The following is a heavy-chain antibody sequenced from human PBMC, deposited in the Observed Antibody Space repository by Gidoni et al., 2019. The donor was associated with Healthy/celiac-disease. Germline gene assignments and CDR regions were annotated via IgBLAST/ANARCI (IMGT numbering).Heavy chain of an antibody. J-gene: IGHJ6*02. CDR3: ARDLRTVYPTQSDYYYGMDV. D-gene: IGHD2-21*02. Sequence: EVQLVESGGGLVKPGGSLRLSCAASGFTFSSDSMNWVRQAPGKGLEWVSSISSSSSYIYYADSVKGRFTISRDNAKNSLFLQMNSLRAEDTAVYYCARDLRTVYPTQSDYYYGMDVWGQGTTVTVSS. CDR2: ISSSSSYI. V-gene: IGHV3-21*01. CDR1: GFTFSSDS.